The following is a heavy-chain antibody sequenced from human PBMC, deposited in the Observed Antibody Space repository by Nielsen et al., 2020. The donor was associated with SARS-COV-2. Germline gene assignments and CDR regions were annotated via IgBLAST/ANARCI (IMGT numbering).Heavy chain of an antibody. CDR2: IYYSGST. J-gene: IGHJ5*02. D-gene: IGHD1-26*01. Sequence: SQTLSLTCGVYGGSFSSYYWSWIRQPPGKGLEWIGYIYYSGSTNYNPSLKSRVTISVDTSKNQFSLKLSSVTAADTAVYYCARGVDSGSQVGFDPWGQGTLVTVSS. CDR3: ARGVDSGSQVGFDP. CDR1: GGSFSSYY. V-gene: IGHV4-59*01.